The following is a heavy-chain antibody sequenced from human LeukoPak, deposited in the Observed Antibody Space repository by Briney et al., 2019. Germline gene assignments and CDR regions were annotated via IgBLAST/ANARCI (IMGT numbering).Heavy chain of an antibody. V-gene: IGHV4-59*11. CDR3: ASLDDSSGYTNWLDP. D-gene: IGHD3-22*01. CDR2: IYYSGSS. CDR1: GGSISGHY. Sequence: SETLSLTCTVSGGSISGHYWSWIRQPPGKRLEWGGCIYYSGSSKYNPSLKNRVTISVDTSKNQYSLKLSSLTAADTAVYYWASLDDSSGYTNWLDPWGQGTLVTVFS. J-gene: IGHJ5*02.